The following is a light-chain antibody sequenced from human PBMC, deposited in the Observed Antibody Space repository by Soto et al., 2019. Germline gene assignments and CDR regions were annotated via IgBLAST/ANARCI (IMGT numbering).Light chain of an antibody. J-gene: IGKJ1*01. Sequence: EIVLTQSPATLYLSPGERATLSCRASQSISNYLAWYQHKPGQAPRLLIYDASTRATGIPARFSGSGSGTDLTLTISSLEPEDFAVYFCQLRSNWPPTWTFGQGTKVEVK. V-gene: IGKV3-11*01. CDR3: QLRSNWPPTWT. CDR1: QSISNY. CDR2: DAS.